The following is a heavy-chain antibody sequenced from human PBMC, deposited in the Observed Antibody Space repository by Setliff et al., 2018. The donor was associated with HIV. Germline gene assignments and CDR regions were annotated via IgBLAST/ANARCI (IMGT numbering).Heavy chain of an antibody. J-gene: IGHJ4*02. Sequence: SVKVSCKASGSTFSTYDINWVRQAPGQGPEWMGWMNPNSGNTGYAPKLQGRVTMTRNTSISTAYMELSSLRSEDTAVYYCATTKGLSSGYDYWGQGTLVTVSS. D-gene: IGHD3-22*01. CDR1: GSTFSTYD. V-gene: IGHV1-8*01. CDR3: ATTKGLSSGYDY. CDR2: MNPNSGNT.